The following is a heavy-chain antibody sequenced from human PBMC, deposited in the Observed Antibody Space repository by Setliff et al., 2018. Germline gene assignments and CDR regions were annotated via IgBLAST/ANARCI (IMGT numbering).Heavy chain of an antibody. CDR2: INYSGST. D-gene: IGHD3-10*01. CDR3: ARDQELYYCKAGTACYTNYYGLGV. CDR1: GGSFNSYY. J-gene: IGHJ6*02. V-gene: IGHV4-34*01. Sequence: SETLSLTCAVYGGSFNSYYWSWIRQPPGKGLEWIGSINYSGSTYYNPSLKSRVTISSDTSKRQFSLRLTSVTAADTAVYYCARDQELYYCKAGTACYTNYYGLGVWGQGTTVTVSS.